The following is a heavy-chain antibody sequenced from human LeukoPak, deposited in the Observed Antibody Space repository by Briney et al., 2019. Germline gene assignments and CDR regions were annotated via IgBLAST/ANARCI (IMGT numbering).Heavy chain of an antibody. D-gene: IGHD3-22*01. CDR3: ARDLGQYYDTSDNWFDP. Sequence: GGSLRLSCAASGFTFDDYAMHWVRQAPGKGLESVSGISWNSGSIGYADSVKGRFTISRDNAKNTLNLQMNSLRAEDTAVYYCARDLGQYYDTSDNWFDPWGQGTLVTVSS. V-gene: IGHV3-9*01. J-gene: IGHJ5*02. CDR2: ISWNSGSI. CDR1: GFTFDDYA.